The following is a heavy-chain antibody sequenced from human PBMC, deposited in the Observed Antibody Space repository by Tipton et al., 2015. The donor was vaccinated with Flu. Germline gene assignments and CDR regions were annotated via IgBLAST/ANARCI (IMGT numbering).Heavy chain of an antibody. D-gene: IGHD3-10*01. CDR3: ARGPPLTRGVFDY. CDR1: GGSFSGYY. V-gene: IGHV4-34*01. Sequence: TLSLTCAVYGGSFSGYYWSWIRQPPGKGLEWIGEINHSGSTNYNPSLKSRVTISVDTSKNQFSLKLSSVTAADTAVYYCARGPPLTRGVFDYWGQGTLVTVSS. J-gene: IGHJ4*02. CDR2: INHSGST.